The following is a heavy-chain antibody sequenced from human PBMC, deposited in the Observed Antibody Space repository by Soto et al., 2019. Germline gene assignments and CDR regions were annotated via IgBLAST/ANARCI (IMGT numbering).Heavy chain of an antibody. V-gene: IGHV1-3*01. CDR1: GYTFTSYG. CDR3: VRRHVSATGIDWFDP. J-gene: IGHJ5*02. Sequence: QVQLVQSGTEVKKPGASVKVSCKASGYTFTSYGIHWVRQAPGQRLEWMGWINAANGDTKYSPKLQGRVTITRDTSASTAYMELSSLRSEDTAVYYCVRRHVSATGIDWFDPWGQGPLVTVSS. CDR2: INAANGDT. D-gene: IGHD6-13*01.